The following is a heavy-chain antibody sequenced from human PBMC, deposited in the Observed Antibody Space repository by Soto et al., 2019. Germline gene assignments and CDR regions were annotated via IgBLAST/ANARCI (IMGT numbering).Heavy chain of an antibody. CDR3: ARRQDFGGPHYYYGMDV. D-gene: IGHD3-3*01. CDR2: ISYDGSNK. CDR1: GFSINNYA. J-gene: IGHJ6*02. V-gene: IGHV3-30-3*01. Sequence: QVQLVESGGGVVQPGRSLRLSCIASGFSINNYALHWVRRAPGRGLEWVAVISYDGSNKYYADSVVGRFTISRDNSKNTLYVQMNSPRVEDTAVYHCARRQDFGGPHYYYGMDVWGQGTAVTVSS.